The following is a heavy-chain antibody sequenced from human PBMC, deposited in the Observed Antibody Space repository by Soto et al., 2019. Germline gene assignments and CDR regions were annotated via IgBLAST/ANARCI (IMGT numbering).Heavy chain of an antibody. D-gene: IGHD4-17*01. Sequence: QPGGSLRLSCAASGFTFSSYAMHWVRQAPGKGLEWVAVISYDGSNKYYADSVKGRFTISRDNSKNTLYLQMNSLRAEDTAVYYCARDYGDYDAFDIWGQGTMVTVSS. CDR3: ARDYGDYDAFDI. CDR1: GFTFSSYA. V-gene: IGHV3-30-3*01. J-gene: IGHJ3*02. CDR2: ISYDGSNK.